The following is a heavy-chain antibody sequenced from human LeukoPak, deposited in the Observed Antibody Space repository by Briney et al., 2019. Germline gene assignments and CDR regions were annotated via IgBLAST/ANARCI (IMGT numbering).Heavy chain of an antibody. CDR2: ISYDGSNK. J-gene: IGHJ4*02. Sequence: PGGSLRLSCAASGFTFSSYAMSWVRQAPGKGLEWVAVISYDGSNKYYADSVKGRFTISRDNSKNTLYLQMNSLRAEDTAVYYCAKGDAHYFDYWGQGTLVTVSS. CDR1: GFTFSSYA. CDR3: AKGDAHYFDY. V-gene: IGHV3-30*18. D-gene: IGHD3-16*01.